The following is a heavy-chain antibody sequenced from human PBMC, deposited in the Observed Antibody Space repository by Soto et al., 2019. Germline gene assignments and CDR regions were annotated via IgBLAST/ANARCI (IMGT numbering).Heavy chain of an antibody. CDR2: ISAHNGNT. D-gene: IGHD3-9*01. CDR1: GYTFIRYG. CDR3: ARCGFEILTGYPDFDY. Sequence: ASVKVSCKASGYTFIRYGISWVRQAPGQGLEWMGRISAHNGNTNYAQKLQGRVTMTTDTSTSTAYMELRSLRSDDTAVYYCARCGFEILTGYPDFDYWGQGTLVTVSS. V-gene: IGHV1-18*01. J-gene: IGHJ4*02.